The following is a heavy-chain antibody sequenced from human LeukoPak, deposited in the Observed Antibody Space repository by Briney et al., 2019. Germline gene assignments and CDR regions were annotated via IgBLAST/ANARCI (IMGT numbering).Heavy chain of an antibody. CDR2: INPTGGST. CDR3: ARDNSVGDNAWWFDP. V-gene: IGHV1-46*01. D-gene: IGHD1-26*01. J-gene: IGHJ5*02. CDR1: GYTFTGYY. Sequence: AASVKVSCKASGYTFTGYYMHWVRQAPGQGLEWMGLINPTGGSTGYAQKFQGRVTMTRDMSTSTDYTELSSLRSEDTAIYYCARDNSVGDNAWWFDPWGQGTLVTVSS.